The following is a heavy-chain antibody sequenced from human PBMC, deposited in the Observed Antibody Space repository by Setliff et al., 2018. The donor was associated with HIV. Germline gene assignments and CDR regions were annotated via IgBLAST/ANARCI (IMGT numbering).Heavy chain of an antibody. D-gene: IGHD1-7*01. CDR2: IYTSGST. CDR1: GGSISNYY. CDR3: AKRAVQDGTVTSSNWFES. V-gene: IGHV4-4*07. J-gene: IGHJ5*01. Sequence: SETLSLTCTVSGGSISNYYWSWIRQPAGKGLEWIGRIYTSGSTNYNPSLKSRVTMSVDTSKNQFSLKLSSVTAADTAVYYCAKRAVQDGTVTSSNWFESWGQGTLVTVSS.